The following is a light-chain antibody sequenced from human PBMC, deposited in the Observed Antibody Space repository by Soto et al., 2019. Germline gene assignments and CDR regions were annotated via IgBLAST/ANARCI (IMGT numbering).Light chain of an antibody. J-gene: IGLJ2*01. V-gene: IGLV2-8*01. CDR3: SSYGGANTVV. Sequence: QSVLTQPPSASGSPGQSVTISCTGTSNDVGGYNYVSWYQQHPGKAPKLMIHEVSKRPSGVPDRFSGSKSGNTASLTVSGLLTEDDADYYCSSYGGANTVVFGGGTKLTVL. CDR2: EVS. CDR1: SNDVGGYNY.